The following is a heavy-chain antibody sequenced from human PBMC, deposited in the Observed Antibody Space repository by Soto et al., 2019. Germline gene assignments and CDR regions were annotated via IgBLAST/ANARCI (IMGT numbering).Heavy chain of an antibody. D-gene: IGHD3-10*01. CDR1: GGSFSGYY. CDR2: INHSGST. CDR3: ARGGLMSSLALWLGELKRGYYFDY. J-gene: IGHJ4*02. V-gene: IGHV4-34*01. Sequence: SETLSLTCAVYGGSFSGYYWSWIRQPPGKGLEWIGEINHSGSTNYNPSLKSRVTISVDTSKNQFSLKLSSVTAADTAVYYCARGGLMSSLALWLGELKRGYYFDYWGQGTLVTVSS.